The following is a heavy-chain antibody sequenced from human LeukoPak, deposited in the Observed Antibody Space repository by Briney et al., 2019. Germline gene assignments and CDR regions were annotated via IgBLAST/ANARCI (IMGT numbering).Heavy chain of an antibody. CDR1: GYTFTSYY. Sequence: ASVKVSCKASGYTFTSYYMHWVRQAPGQGLEWMGIINPSGGSTSYAQKFQGRVTMTRDMSTSTVYMELSSLRSEDTAVYYCARDHLNYYDSSGYYSASDYWGQGTLVTVSS. CDR3: ARDHLNYYDSSGYYSASDY. CDR2: INPSGGST. V-gene: IGHV1-46*01. J-gene: IGHJ4*02. D-gene: IGHD3-22*01.